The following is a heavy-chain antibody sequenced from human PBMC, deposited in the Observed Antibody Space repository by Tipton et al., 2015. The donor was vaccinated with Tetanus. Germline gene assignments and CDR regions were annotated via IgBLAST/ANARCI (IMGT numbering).Heavy chain of an antibody. Sequence: SLRLSCADSEFNVSYKYISWVRQAPGKGLEWVSLIYSTGRTHYADSVKGRFTISRDNSKNTLYLQMNNLRADDTARYFCVRDQTYEEDVSYYFDFWGQGTLVTVSS. CDR2: IYSTGRT. J-gene: IGHJ4*02. V-gene: IGHV3-53*01. CDR1: EFNVSYKY. CDR3: VRDQTYEEDVSYYFDF. D-gene: IGHD5/OR15-5a*01.